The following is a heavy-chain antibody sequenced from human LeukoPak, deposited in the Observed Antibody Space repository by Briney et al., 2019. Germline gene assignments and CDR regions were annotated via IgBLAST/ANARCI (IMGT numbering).Heavy chain of an antibody. V-gene: IGHV3-23*01. CDR1: GFTFSSYA. CDR3: ATYLGYCTSSNCPYFYMDV. D-gene: IGHD2-2*03. Sequence: PGESLRLSCAASGFTFSSYAMSWVRQAPGKGLEWVSAITNTGGSTYYADSVKGRFTISRDNSKNTLFLQLNSLRAEDTAVYYCATYLGYCTSSNCPYFYMDVWGTGTTVIVSS. CDR2: ITNTGGST. J-gene: IGHJ6*03.